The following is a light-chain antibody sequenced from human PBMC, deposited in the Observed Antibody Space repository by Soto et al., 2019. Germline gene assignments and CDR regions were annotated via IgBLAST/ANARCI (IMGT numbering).Light chain of an antibody. CDR2: AAS. Sequence: DIQMTQSPSSLSASVGDRVTITCRASHDIRNDLGCYQQKPGKAPKRLIYAASSLQSGVPSRFSGSVSGTEFTLTISSLQPEDFATYYCRQHNSYPYTFGQGTTLEIK. CDR3: RQHNSYPYT. V-gene: IGKV1-17*01. CDR1: HDIRND. J-gene: IGKJ2*01.